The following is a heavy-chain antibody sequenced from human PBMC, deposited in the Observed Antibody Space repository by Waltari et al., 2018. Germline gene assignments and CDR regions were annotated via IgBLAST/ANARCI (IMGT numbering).Heavy chain of an antibody. CDR2: IYYSGRT. D-gene: IGHD3-10*01. CDR1: GGSISSYY. V-gene: IGHV4-59*12. Sequence: QVQLQESGPGLVKPSETLSLTCTVSGGSISSYYWSWIRQPPGKGLEWIGYIYYSGRTNYNPSLKSRVTISVDTSKNQFSLKLSSVTAADTAVYYCARATTFRVWFGELSHYYGMDVWGQGTTVTVSS. CDR3: ARATTFRVWFGELSHYYGMDV. J-gene: IGHJ6*02.